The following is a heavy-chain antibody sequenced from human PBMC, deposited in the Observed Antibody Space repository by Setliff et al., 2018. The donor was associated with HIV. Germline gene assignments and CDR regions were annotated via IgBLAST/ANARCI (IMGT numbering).Heavy chain of an antibody. Sequence: SETLSLTCTVSGDSISSGRYYWNWIRQPAGKGLDWIGHIFTSGSAFSSGTANYSPSLKSRVTISVDISKNQFSLKLTSVTAADTAMYFCARDSPADGGNPGRFQRWGQGTLVTV. J-gene: IGHJ1*01. D-gene: IGHD2-15*01. CDR1: GDSISSGRYY. CDR2: IFTSGSA. CDR3: ARDSPADGGNPGRFQR. V-gene: IGHV4-61*09.